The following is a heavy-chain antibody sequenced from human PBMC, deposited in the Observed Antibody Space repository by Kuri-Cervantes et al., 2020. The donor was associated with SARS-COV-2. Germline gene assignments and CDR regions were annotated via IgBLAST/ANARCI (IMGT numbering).Heavy chain of an antibody. CDR1: GWSFSGYY. Sequence: ESLKIPCAVPGWSFSGYYWDWVRQAPGKGLEWIWEIDCSGITHYTPSLKSRVTISVDTYKNQFSLKMSSVTAADTAVYYCARHYPPSSGYYSAYFDYWGQGTLVTVSS. D-gene: IGHD3-22*01. CDR2: IDCSGIT. J-gene: IGHJ4*02. CDR3: ARHYPPSSGYYSAYFDY. V-gene: IGHV4-34*01.